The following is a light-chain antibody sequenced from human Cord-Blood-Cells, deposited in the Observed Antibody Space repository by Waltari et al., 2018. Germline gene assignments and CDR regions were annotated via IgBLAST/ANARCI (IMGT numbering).Light chain of an antibody. V-gene: IGLV2-14*01. J-gene: IGLJ3*02. CDR3: SSYTSSSNWV. CDR2: DVS. Sequence: QSALTPPASVSGSPGQSITISCTGTSRDVGGYNYVSWYQQHPGKAPKLMIYDVSNRPSGVSNRFSGSKSGNTASLTISGLQAEDEADYYCSSYTSSSNWVFGGGTKLTVL. CDR1: SRDVGGYNY.